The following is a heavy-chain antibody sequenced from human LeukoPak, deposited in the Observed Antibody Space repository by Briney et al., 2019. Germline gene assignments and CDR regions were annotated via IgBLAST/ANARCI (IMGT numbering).Heavy chain of an antibody. CDR3: ARERTAARNWFDP. CDR2: INPNSGGT. Sequence: WASVKVSCKASGYTFTGYYMHWVRQAPGQGLEWMGWINPNSGGTNYAQEFQGRVTMTRDTSISTAYMELSRLRSDDTAVYYCARERTAARNWFDPWGQGTLVTVSS. J-gene: IGHJ5*02. D-gene: IGHD6-6*01. V-gene: IGHV1-2*02. CDR1: GYTFTGYY.